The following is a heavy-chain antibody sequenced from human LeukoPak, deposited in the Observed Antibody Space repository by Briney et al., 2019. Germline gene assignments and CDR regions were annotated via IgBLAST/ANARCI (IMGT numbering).Heavy chain of an antibody. V-gene: IGHV3-23*01. D-gene: IGHD3-3*01. CDR3: AVPDYDFYSGYQY. CDR1: GFTFSSYE. Sequence: GGSLRLSCAASGFTFSSYEMNWVRQAPGKGLEWVSAISGSGGSTYYADSVKGRFTISRDNSKNTLSLQMNSLRAEDTAVYSCAVPDYDFYSGYQYWGQGTLVTVSS. CDR2: ISGSGGST. J-gene: IGHJ4*02.